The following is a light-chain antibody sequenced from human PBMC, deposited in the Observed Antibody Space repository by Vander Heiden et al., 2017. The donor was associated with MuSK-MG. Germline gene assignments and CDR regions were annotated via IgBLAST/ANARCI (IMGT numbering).Light chain of an antibody. V-gene: IGLV2-14*01. CDR3: SSCTSSSTVV. J-gene: IGLJ2*01. CDR1: SNDVGGYNY. Sequence: QSALTQPASVSGSPGQSITISCTGTSNDVGGYNYVSWYQQHPGKAPKVMIYDVSSRPSGVSNRFSGAKSGDSASLTISGLQAEDEADYYCSSCTSSSTVVFGGGTKLTVL. CDR2: DVS.